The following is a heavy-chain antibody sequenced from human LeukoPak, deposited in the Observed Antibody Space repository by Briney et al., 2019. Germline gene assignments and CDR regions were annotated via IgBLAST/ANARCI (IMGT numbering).Heavy chain of an antibody. CDR2: TYYTGST. Sequence: SEAPSLTCTVSGGSITNYVWTWIRQPPGKGLEWIGYTYYTGSTKYNPSLKSRVTISVDTSKNQFSLKLTSVTPADTAVYYCARGRYSSTWYPNWFDPWGQGTLVTVSS. V-gene: IGHV4-59*01. D-gene: IGHD6-13*01. J-gene: IGHJ5*02. CDR3: ARGRYSSTWYPNWFDP. CDR1: GGSITNYV.